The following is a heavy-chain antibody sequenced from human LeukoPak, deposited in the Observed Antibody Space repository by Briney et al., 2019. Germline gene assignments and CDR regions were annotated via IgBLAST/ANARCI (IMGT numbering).Heavy chain of an antibody. CDR3: AKGISYGLHYFDY. CDR2: IRYDGSNK. CDR1: GFSFSRYD. V-gene: IGHV3-30*02. J-gene: IGHJ4*02. Sequence: QPGGSLRLSCVASGFSFSRYDMHWVRQAPGKGLEWVAFIRYDGSNKYYADSVKGRFTISRDNSKNTLYLQMNSLRAEDTAVYYCAKGISYGLHYFDYWGQGTLVTVSS. D-gene: IGHD5-18*01.